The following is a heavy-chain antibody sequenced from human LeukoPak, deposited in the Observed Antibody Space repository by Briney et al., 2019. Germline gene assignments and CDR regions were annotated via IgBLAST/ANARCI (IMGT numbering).Heavy chain of an antibody. D-gene: IGHD3-22*01. Sequence: PSQTLSLTCAVSGGSISSGGYSWSWIRQPPGKGLEWIGYIYHSGSTNYNPSLRSRVTISLDTYKNQFSLKLSSVTAADTAVYYCARASVVTEAFDIWGQGTLVTVSS. V-gene: IGHV4-30-2*01. CDR2: IYHSGST. CDR1: GGSISSGGYS. J-gene: IGHJ4*02. CDR3: ARASVVTEAFDI.